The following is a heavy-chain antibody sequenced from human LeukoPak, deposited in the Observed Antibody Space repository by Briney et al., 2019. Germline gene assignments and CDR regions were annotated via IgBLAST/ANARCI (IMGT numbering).Heavy chain of an antibody. Sequence: PGRSLRLSCAASGFTFSSYGMHWVRQAPGKGLKWVSCINSGVTTYADSVKGRFTVSRDNAKNTLYLQMNSLRVEDTAIYYCASLGSREAYKGGDFWGQGTLVTVSS. J-gene: IGHJ4*02. CDR1: GFTFSSYG. D-gene: IGHD5-24*01. CDR2: INSGVT. CDR3: ASLGSREAYKGGDF. V-gene: IGHV3-74*01.